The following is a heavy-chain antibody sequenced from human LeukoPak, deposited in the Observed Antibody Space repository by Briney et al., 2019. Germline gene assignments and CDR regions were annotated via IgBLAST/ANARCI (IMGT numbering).Heavy chain of an antibody. D-gene: IGHD2/OR15-2a*01. CDR2: ISRSGSTI. CDR1: GFTFSSYE. Sequence: GGSLRLSCAVSGFTFSSYEMNWVRQAPGKGLEWVSYISRSGSTIHYADSVKGRFTISRDNAKNSLYLKMNSLRAEDTAVYYCARNRGGDFWGQGNLVTVSS. V-gene: IGHV3-48*03. J-gene: IGHJ4*02. CDR3: ARNRGGDF.